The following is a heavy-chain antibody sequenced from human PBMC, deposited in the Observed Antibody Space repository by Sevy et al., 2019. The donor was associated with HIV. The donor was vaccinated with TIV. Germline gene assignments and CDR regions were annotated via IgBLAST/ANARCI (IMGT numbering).Heavy chain of an antibody. D-gene: IGHD1-1*01. CDR2: IESKSDGGTV. CDR1: GFTFSDAW. V-gene: IGHV3-15*04. Sequence: AGSLRLSCAASGFTFSDAWMGWVHQAAGKALECVGRIESKSDGGTVEHAAPVKGRFTISRDDSKDTLYLQMNSLKTEVTAVYFCITYPRITTTGTGGFDPWGQGTLVTVSS. J-gene: IGHJ5*02. CDR3: ITYPRITTTGTGGFDP.